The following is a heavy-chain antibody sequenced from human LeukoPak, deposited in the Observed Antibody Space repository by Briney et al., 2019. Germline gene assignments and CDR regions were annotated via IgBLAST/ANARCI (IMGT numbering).Heavy chain of an antibody. CDR1: GFTFSSYG. CDR3: AKDGGYGYSSPRYYFDY. V-gene: IGHV3-30*02. D-gene: IGHD6-13*01. Sequence: GGSLRLSCAASGFTFSSYGMRWVRQAPGKGLEWVAFIRYDGSNKYYADSVKGRFTISRDNSKNTLYLQMNSLRAEDTAVYYCAKDGGYGYSSPRYYFDYWGQGTLVTVSS. J-gene: IGHJ4*02. CDR2: IRYDGSNK.